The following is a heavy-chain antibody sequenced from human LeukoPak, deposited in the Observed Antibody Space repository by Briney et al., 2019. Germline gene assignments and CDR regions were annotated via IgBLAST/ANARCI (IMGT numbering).Heavy chain of an antibody. Sequence: PGGSLRLSCAASGFTFNTCGMHWVRQAPGKGLEWVAVIWSDGSYRYYADSVKGRFTISRDNSRDTLYLQMNRLEADDTAVYYCARRGAYCSGANCYFDYWGPGTLVTVSS. J-gene: IGHJ4*02. CDR1: GFTFNTCG. D-gene: IGHD2-15*01. CDR2: IWSDGSYR. CDR3: ARRGAYCSGANCYFDY. V-gene: IGHV3-33*01.